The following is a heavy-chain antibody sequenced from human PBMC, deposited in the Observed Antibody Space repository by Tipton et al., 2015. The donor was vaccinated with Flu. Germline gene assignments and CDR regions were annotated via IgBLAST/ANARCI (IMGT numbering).Heavy chain of an antibody. D-gene: IGHD2-21*01. CDR3: AGGVIVALTSPLEY. J-gene: IGHJ4*02. CDR2: VFYSGSG. Sequence: TLSLTCTVSGGPVSSYYWSWIRQSPGKGLEWIGYVFYSGSGDYNPSLKSRVTMSVDTSKNQFSLGLRSVTAADTAVYYCAGGVIVALTSPLEYWGQGTLVTVSS. CDR1: GGPVSSYY. V-gene: IGHV4-59*02.